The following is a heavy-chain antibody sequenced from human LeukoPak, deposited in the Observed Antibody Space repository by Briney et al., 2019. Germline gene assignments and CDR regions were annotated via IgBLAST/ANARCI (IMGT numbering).Heavy chain of an antibody. J-gene: IGHJ4*02. CDR1: GYTFTSYY. CDR2: INPNSGGT. CDR3: ARAHETLSYIVLMVYAIKGPYFDY. D-gene: IGHD2-8*01. Sequence: HGASVKVSCKASGYTFTSYYMHWVRQAPGQGLEWMGWINPNSGGTNYAQKFQGRVTMTRDTSISTAYMELSRLRSDDTAVYYCARAHETLSYIVLMVYAIKGPYFDYWGQGTLVTVSS. V-gene: IGHV1-2*02.